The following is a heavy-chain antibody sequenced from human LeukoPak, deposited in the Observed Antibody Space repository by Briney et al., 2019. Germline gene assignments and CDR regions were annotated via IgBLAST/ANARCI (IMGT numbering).Heavy chain of an antibody. CDR1: GGSVRSNIYY. CDR2: IYYSGST. Sequence: SETLSLTCTVSGGSVRSNIYYWNWIRQPPGKGLEWIGYIYYSGSTNYNPSLKSRVTISVDTSTNQFSLKLTSVTAADTAVYYCARLPMAVTPHVDYWGQGTLVTVSS. CDR3: ARLPMAVTPHVDY. J-gene: IGHJ4*02. V-gene: IGHV4-61*01. D-gene: IGHD2-21*02.